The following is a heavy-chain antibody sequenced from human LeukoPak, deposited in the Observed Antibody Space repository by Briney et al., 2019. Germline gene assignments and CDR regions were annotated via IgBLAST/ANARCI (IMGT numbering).Heavy chain of an antibody. Sequence: GGSLRLSCAASGFTFSSYAMSWVRQAPGKGLEWVSAISGSGGSTYYADSVKGRFTISRDNSKNTLYLQMNSLIAEDTAVYHCAKASFYYGSGTYYNDFDYWGQGTLVTVSS. D-gene: IGHD3-10*01. J-gene: IGHJ4*02. CDR1: GFTFSSYA. CDR3: AKASFYYGSGTYYNDFDY. CDR2: ISGSGGST. V-gene: IGHV3-23*01.